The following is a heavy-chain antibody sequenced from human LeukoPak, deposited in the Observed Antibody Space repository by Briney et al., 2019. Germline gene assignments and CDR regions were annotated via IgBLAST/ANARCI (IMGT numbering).Heavy chain of an antibody. CDR1: GFTFSSYSMN. J-gene: IGHJ4*02. CDR2: ISYSGST. CDR3: ARHLPYGDFDY. Sequence: GSLRLSCAASGFTFSSYSMNWVRQPPGKGLEWIGSISYSGSTYYNSSLKSRVTISVDTSKNQFSLKVSSVTAADTAVYFCARHLPYGDFDYWGQGTLVTVSS. D-gene: IGHD4-17*01. V-gene: IGHV4-39*01.